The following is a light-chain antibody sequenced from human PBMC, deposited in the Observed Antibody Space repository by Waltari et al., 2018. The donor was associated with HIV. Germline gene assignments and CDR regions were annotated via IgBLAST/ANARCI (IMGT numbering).Light chain of an antibody. CDR1: DVGRKS. J-gene: IGLJ1*01. CDR3: QVWDRNSNHYV. V-gene: IGLV3-21*04. CDR2: YDS. Sequence: SYVLTQPPSVSVAPGETARITCGGSDVGRKSVHWYQQKPGQAPMLVIFYDSDRSSEIPDRFSGFVSGNTATLTISGVEAEDEADYYCQVWDRNSNHYVFGSGTKVTVL.